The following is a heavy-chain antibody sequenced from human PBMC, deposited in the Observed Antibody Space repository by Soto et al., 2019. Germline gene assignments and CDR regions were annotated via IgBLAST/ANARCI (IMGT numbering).Heavy chain of an antibody. CDR2: INHSGST. J-gene: IGHJ6*02. CDR1: GGSFSGYY. V-gene: IGHV4-34*01. CDR3: ARGTGGFPTAYYYYGMDV. D-gene: IGHD3-16*01. Sequence: LTCAVYGGSFSGYYWSWIRQPPGKGLEWIGEINHSGSTNYNPSLKSRVTISVDTSKNQFSLKLSSVTAADTAVYYCARGTGGFPTAYYYYGMDVWGQGTTVTVSS.